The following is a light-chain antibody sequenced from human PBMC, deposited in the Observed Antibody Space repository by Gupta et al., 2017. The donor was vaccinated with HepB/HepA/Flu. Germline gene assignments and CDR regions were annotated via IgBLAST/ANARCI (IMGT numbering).Light chain of an antibody. CDR1: RSVSSSY. CDR2: GAS. Sequence: EIVLTQSPGTLSLSPGERATLSCRASRSVSSSYLAWYQQKPGQAPRLLIYGASSRATGIPDRFSGSGSATDFTRTISGLEPEDFAVYYCQQYSSSPWTFGQGTKVEIK. V-gene: IGKV3-20*01. CDR3: QQYSSSPWT. J-gene: IGKJ1*01.